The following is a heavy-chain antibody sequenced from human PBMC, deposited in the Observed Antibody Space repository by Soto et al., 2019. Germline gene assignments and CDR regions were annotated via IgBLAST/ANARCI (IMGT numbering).Heavy chain of an antibody. D-gene: IGHD4-4*01. Sequence: QVQLVQSGAEVKKPGASVKVSCKASGYTFTSYDINWVRQATGQGREWMGWMNPKSGNTGYAQKFQGRVTMTRNTSISTAYMELSSLRSEDTAVSYCARGRGSYSNYVGYYYYMEVWGKGTTVTVSS. J-gene: IGHJ6*03. CDR3: ARGRGSYSNYVGYYYYMEV. CDR1: GYTFTSYD. V-gene: IGHV1-8*01. CDR2: MNPKSGNT.